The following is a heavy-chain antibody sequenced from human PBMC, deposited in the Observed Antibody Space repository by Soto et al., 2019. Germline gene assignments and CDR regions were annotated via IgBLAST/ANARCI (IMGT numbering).Heavy chain of an antibody. D-gene: IGHD3-10*01. V-gene: IGHV4-4*02. CDR1: SGSISSSNW. CDR2: IYHSGST. CDR3: ATLGLDYYGSGTESYFDY. J-gene: IGHJ4*02. Sequence: PSETLSLTCAVSSGSISSSNWWSWVRQPPGKGLEWIGEIYHSGSTSYNPSLKSRVTISVDTSKNQFSLKLSSVTAADTAVYYCATLGLDYYGSGTESYFDYWGQGTLVTVSS.